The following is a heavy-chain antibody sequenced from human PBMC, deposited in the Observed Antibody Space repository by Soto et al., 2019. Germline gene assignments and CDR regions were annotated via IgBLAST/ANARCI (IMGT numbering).Heavy chain of an antibody. D-gene: IGHD3-3*01. CDR2: IKSKADVETI. V-gene: IGHV3-15*07. J-gene: IGHJ4*02. CDR3: NAYCDFWGGHTPL. Sequence: EVQLVESGGGLVKPGGSVGLSCAASGFTFENVWMHWVRQAPGKGLEWVGRIKSKADVETIDYAEPVKGRFSISRDDSKNTLYLQINNLKTEDTAVYYCNAYCDFWGGHTPLWGQGTLVAVSS. CDR1: GFTFENVW.